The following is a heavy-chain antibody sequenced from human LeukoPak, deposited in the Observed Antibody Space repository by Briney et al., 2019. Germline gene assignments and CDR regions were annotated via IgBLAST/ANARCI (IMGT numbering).Heavy chain of an antibody. D-gene: IGHD5/OR15-5a*01. CDR2: MNPNSGNT. CDR1: GYTFTSYD. CDR3: ARSSTARLQSFDY. Sequence: GASVKVSCKASGYTFTSYDINWVRQATGQGLEWMGWMNPNSGNTGYAQKFQGRVTMTRNTSISTAYMELSSLRSEDTAVYYCARSSTARLQSFDYWGQGTLVTVSS. J-gene: IGHJ4*02. V-gene: IGHV1-8*01.